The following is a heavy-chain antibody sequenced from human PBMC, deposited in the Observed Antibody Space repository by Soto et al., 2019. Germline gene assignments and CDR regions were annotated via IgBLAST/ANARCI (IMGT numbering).Heavy chain of an antibody. CDR2: IYYSGST. V-gene: IGHV4-59*01. CDR1: GGSISSYY. J-gene: IGHJ1*01. D-gene: IGHD3-22*01. CDR3: ARLGHVYYYDSSGYREYFQH. Sequence: PSETLSLTCTVSGGSISSYYWSWIRQPPGKGLEWIGYIYYSGSTTYNPSLRSRVTISVDTSKNQFSLKLSSVTAADTAVYYCARLGHVYYYDSSGYREYFQHWGQGTLVT.